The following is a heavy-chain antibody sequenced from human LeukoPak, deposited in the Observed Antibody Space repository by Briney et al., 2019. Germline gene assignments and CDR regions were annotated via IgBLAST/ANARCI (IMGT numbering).Heavy chain of an antibody. Sequence: SETLSLTCTVSGGSISSYYWSWIRQPPGKGLEWIGYIYTSGSTNYNPSLKSRVTISVDTSKNQFSLKLSSVTAVDTAVYYCAKALPYRGGYEYYFDYWGQGTLVTVSS. V-gene: IGHV4-4*09. CDR1: GGSISSYY. CDR2: IYTSGST. J-gene: IGHJ4*02. CDR3: AKALPYRGGYEYYFDY. D-gene: IGHD1-26*01.